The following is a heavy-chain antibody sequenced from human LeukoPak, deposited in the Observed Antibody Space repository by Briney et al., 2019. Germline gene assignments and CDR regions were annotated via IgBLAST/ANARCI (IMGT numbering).Heavy chain of an antibody. D-gene: IGHD4-17*01. CDR1: GFTVSGYA. CDR2: ISASGDFT. CDR3: AKSGNTETVDY. V-gene: IGHV3-23*01. Sequence: GGSLRLSCAASGFTVSGYAMSWVRQAPGKGLEWVSTISASGDFTKYADSVKGRFTISRDNSTNTLYLQMNSLRAGDTAIYYCAKSGNTETVDYWGQGTLVTVSS. J-gene: IGHJ4*02.